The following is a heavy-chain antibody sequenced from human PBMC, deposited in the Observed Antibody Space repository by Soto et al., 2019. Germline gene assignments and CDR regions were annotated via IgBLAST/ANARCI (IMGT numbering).Heavy chain of an antibody. CDR2: VFHSGIT. CDR3: ARDQNGSPYFDY. J-gene: IGHJ4*02. Sequence: QVQLQESGPGLVKPSETLSLTCTISGGSIGSYYWSWIRQPPGKGLEWIGYVFHSGITGYNPSLKSRVTISVDASKNLFSLNLSSVTAADAAVYYCARDQNGSPYFDYWGQGTLVTVSS. V-gene: IGHV4-59*01. CDR1: GGSIGSYY. D-gene: IGHD1-26*01.